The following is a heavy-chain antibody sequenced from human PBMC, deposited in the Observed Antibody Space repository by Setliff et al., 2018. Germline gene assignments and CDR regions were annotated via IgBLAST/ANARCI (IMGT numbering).Heavy chain of an antibody. J-gene: IGHJ4*02. Sequence: SETLSLTCTVSDGSSSSHYWSWIRQPPGKGLEWIGYIHFSGTTNYNPSLKSRVTLSLDTSKNQFSLKVISMTAADTAVYYCARGRNIAARLLDSWGQGTLVTVSS. V-gene: IGHV4-59*11. CDR1: DGSSSSHY. CDR3: ARGRNIAARLLDS. CDR2: IHFSGTT. D-gene: IGHD6-6*01.